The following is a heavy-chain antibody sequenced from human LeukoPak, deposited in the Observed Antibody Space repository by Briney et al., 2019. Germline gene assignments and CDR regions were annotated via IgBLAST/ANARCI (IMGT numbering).Heavy chain of an antibody. Sequence: GASVKVSCKASGYTFTGYYMHWVRQAPGQGLEWMGWINPNSGGTNYAQKFQGRVTMTRDTSISTAYMELSRLRSDDTAVYYCARGRMVRGVIITLGDGFQHWGQGTLVTVSS. CDR1: GYTFTGYY. V-gene: IGHV1-2*02. J-gene: IGHJ1*01. D-gene: IGHD3-10*01. CDR2: INPNSGGT. CDR3: ARGRMVRGVIITLGDGFQH.